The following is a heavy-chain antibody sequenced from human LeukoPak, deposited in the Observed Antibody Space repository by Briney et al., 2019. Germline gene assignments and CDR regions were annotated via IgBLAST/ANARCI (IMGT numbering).Heavy chain of an antibody. Sequence: SETLSLTCTVSGGSISSSSYYWGWIRQPPGKGLEWIGEINHSGSTNYNPSLKSRVTISVDTSKNQFSLKLSSVTAAGTAVYYCARGVPAATPGVGYYFDYWGQGTLVTVSS. V-gene: IGHV4-39*07. CDR1: GGSISSSSYY. CDR2: INHSGST. CDR3: ARGVPAATPGVGYYFDY. D-gene: IGHD2-2*01. J-gene: IGHJ4*02.